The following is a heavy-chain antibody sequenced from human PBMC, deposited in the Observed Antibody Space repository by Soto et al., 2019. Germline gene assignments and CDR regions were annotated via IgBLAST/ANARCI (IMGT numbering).Heavy chain of an antibody. CDR2: ISFDGSNK. CDR1: GFTFSTYG. D-gene: IGHD6-19*01. CDR3: AKDLDQSLVTLRNYAMDV. J-gene: IGHJ6*02. Sequence: QVQLVESGGGVVQPGRSLRLSCAASGFTFSTYGMHWVRQAAGKGLEWVAVISFDGSNKFYADSVKGRFTISRDNSKNTLYLQMNSQRPEVTAVYFCAKDLDQSLVTLRNYAMDVWGQGTTVTVSS. V-gene: IGHV3-30*18.